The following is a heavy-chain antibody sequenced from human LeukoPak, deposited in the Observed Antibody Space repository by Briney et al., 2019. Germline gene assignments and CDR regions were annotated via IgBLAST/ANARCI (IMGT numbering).Heavy chain of an antibody. J-gene: IGHJ6*02. V-gene: IGHV3-66*01. D-gene: IGHD3-3*01. CDR2: IYSGGST. Sequence: GGSLRLSCAASGFTVSRNYMSWVRQAPGKGLEWVSVIYSGGSTYYADSVKGRFTISRDNSKSTLYLQMNSLRAEDTAVYYCARANTHDSNYYYGLDVWGQGTTVTVSS. CDR1: GFTVSRNY. CDR3: ARANTHDSNYYYGLDV.